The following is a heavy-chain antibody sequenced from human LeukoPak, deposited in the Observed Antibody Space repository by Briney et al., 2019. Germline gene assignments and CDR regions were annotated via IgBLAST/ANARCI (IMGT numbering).Heavy chain of an antibody. V-gene: IGHV4-34*01. CDR1: GGSFSGYY. J-gene: IGHJ4*02. CDR2: INHSGST. CDR3: ARRYSSGWSTLDY. D-gene: IGHD6-19*01. Sequence: PSETLSLTCAVYGGSFSGYYWSWIRQPPGKGLEWIGEINHSGSTNYNPSLKSRVTISVDTSKNQFSLKLSSVTAADTAVYYCARRYSSGWSTLDYWGQGTLVTVSS.